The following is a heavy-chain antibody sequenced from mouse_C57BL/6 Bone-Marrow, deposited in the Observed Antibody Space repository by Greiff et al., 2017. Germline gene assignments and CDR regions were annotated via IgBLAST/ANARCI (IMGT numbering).Heavy chain of an antibody. D-gene: IGHD1-1*01. CDR1: GFTFSDYG. CDR3: ARRGLYYCGSSLGYYFDY. Sequence: EVQRVESGGGLVKPGGSLKLSCAASGFTFSDYGMHWVRQAPEKGLEWVAYISSGSSTIYYADTVKGRFTISRDNAKNTLFLQMTSLRSEDTAMYYCARRGLYYCGSSLGYYFDYWGQGTTLTVSS. V-gene: IGHV5-17*01. J-gene: IGHJ2*01. CDR2: ISSGSSTI.